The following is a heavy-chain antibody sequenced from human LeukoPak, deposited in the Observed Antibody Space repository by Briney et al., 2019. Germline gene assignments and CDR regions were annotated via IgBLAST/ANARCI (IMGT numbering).Heavy chain of an antibody. D-gene: IGHD3-10*01. CDR3: AREVYYYGSESYYPLDKTIDY. CDR1: GGSFSGYY. CDR2: INHSGST. J-gene: IGHJ4*02. V-gene: IGHV4-34*01. Sequence: PSETLSLTCAVYGGSFSGYYWSWIRQPPGKGLEWIGEINHSGSTNYNPSLKSRVTISVDTSKNQFSLKLSSVTAADTAVYYCAREVYYYGSESYYPLDKTIDYWGQGTLVTVSS.